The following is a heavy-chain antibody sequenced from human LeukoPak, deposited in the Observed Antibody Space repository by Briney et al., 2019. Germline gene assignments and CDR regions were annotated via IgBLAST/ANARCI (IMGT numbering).Heavy chain of an antibody. Sequence: GGSLRLSCAAFGFTFTSYVMHWVRQAPGKGLEWVAVISSDGSNKYYADSVKGRFTISRDNSKNTLYLQMNRLRAEDTAVYHCARDGRWPAAIPDDWGQGTLVTVSS. CDR3: ARDGRWPAAIPDD. CDR1: GFTFTSYV. CDR2: ISSDGSNK. V-gene: IGHV3-30-3*01. J-gene: IGHJ4*02. D-gene: IGHD2-2*01.